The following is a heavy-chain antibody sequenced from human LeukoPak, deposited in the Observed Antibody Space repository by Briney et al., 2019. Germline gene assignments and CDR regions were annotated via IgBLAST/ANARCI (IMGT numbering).Heavy chain of an antibody. Sequence: GGSLRLSCAASGFTFSSYTMNWVRQAPGKGLEWVSSISSSSSYIYYADSVKGRFTISRDNAKNSLYLQMNSLRAEDTAVYYCARDGAWAIFGVVSRNDAFDIWGQGTMVTVSS. V-gene: IGHV3-21*01. CDR3: ARDGAWAIFGVVSRNDAFDI. J-gene: IGHJ3*02. CDR2: ISSSSSYI. CDR1: GFTFSSYT. D-gene: IGHD3-3*01.